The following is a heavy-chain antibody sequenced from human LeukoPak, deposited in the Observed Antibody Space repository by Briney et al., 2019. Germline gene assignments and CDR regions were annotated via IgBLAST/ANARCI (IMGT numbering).Heavy chain of an antibody. Sequence: AASVKVSCKASGYTFTGYYMHWVRQAPGQGLEWMGWINPNSGGTNYAQKFQGRVTMTRDTSISTAYMELSRLRSDDTAVYYCARDAGSDGDAFDIWGQGTMVTVSS. CDR1: GYTFTGYY. CDR2: INPNSGGT. J-gene: IGHJ3*02. CDR3: ARDAGSDGDAFDI. V-gene: IGHV1-2*02.